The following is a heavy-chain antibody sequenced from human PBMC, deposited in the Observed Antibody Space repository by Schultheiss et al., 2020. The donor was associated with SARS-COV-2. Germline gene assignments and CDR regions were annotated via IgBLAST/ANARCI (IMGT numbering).Heavy chain of an antibody. CDR2: INPNSGGT. Sequence: ASVKVSCKASGGTFSSYAISWVRQAPGQGLEWMGWINPNSGGTNYAQKFQGRVTMTRDTSISTAYMELSRLRSDDTAVYYCARVASEVYYYYGMDVWGQGTTVTVSS. J-gene: IGHJ6*02. V-gene: IGHV1-2*02. CDR1: GGTFSSYA. CDR3: ARVASEVYYYYGMDV.